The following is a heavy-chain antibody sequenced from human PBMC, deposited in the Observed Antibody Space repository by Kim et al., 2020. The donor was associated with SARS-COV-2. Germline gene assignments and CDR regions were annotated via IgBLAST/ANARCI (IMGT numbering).Heavy chain of an antibody. CDR1: GFTFSSYA. J-gene: IGHJ4*01. CDR3: VKSPYLSHCDYFYY. Sequence: SLRLSSAASGFTFSSYAMSWARQAPGPLLECFSGIIAIDGSTYYADSVKGRVTISRDNSHNTLYFQMNLLRADTPAVSSFVKSPYLSHCDYFYYWG. D-gene: IGHD2-21*01. CDR2: IIAIDGST. V-gene: IGHV3-23*01.